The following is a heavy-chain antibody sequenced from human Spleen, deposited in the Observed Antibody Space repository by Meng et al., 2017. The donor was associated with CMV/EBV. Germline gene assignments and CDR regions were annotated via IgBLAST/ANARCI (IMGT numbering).Heavy chain of an antibody. J-gene: IGHJ4*02. Sequence: SEDTGTGDDIQGVRQAPGQGVEWMGRGSPKNGATTDPQKFQGRVAMTRDASINTAYMELSRLTSDDTAVYYCARGRCTGSGCYLLDYWGQGTLVTVSS. CDR3: ARGRCTGSGCYLLDY. CDR2: GSPKNGAT. D-gene: IGHD2-8*02. V-gene: IGHV1-2*06. CDR1: EDTGTGDD.